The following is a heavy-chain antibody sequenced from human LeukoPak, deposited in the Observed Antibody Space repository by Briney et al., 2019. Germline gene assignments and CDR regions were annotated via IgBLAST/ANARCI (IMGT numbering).Heavy chain of an antibody. J-gene: IGHJ2*01. CDR2: IIPILGIA. V-gene: IGHV1-69*04. Sequence: SVKVSFKASVGTFSSYAISWVRQAPGQGLEWMGRIIPILGIANYAQKFQGRVTITADKSTSTAYMELSSLRSEDTAVYYCARHRLQLWFGGYGWYFDLWGRGTLVTVSS. CDR3: ARHRLQLWFGGYGWYFDL. D-gene: IGHD3-10*01. CDR1: VGTFSSYA.